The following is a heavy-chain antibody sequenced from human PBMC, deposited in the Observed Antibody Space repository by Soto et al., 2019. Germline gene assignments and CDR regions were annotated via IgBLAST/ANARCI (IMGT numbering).Heavy chain of an antibody. CDR1: VFTFSSYW. CDR2: INRDGSDK. V-gene: IGHV3-7*03. Sequence: PWWSLRLSCSASVFTFSSYWMTWFRQAPGKGLDWMANINRDGSDKNYVDSVKGRFTISRDNAKNSLYLQMNSLRAEDTAVYYCARGSGSYGADYWGQGTLVTVSS. D-gene: IGHD6-19*01. CDR3: ARGSGSYGADY. J-gene: IGHJ4*02.